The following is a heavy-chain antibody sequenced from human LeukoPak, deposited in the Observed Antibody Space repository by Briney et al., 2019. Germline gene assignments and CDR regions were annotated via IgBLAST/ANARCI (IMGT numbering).Heavy chain of an antibody. Sequence: SETLSLTCAVYGGSFSGYYWSWIRQPPGKGLEWIREINHSGSTNYNPSLKSRVTISVDTSKNQFSLKLSSVTAADTAVYYCARGGRYSYGSDYWGQGTLVTVSS. CDR1: GGSFSGYY. CDR3: ARGGRYSYGSDY. CDR2: INHSGST. D-gene: IGHD5-18*01. J-gene: IGHJ4*02. V-gene: IGHV4-34*01.